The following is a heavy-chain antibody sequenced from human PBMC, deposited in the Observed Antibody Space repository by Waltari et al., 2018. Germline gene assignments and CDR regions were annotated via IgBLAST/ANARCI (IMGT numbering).Heavy chain of an antibody. Sequence: EVQLVESGGGLVQPGRSLRLSCAASGFTFDDYSLHWVRQAPGKRLAGVSGSSWNRGSIGYEDSGKGRFTISRDNAKNSLYLQMNRLRAEDTALYYCAKDIEKGVSDILTGSYYYYYYGMDVWGQGTTVAVSS. CDR2: SSWNRGSI. CDR3: AKDIEKGVSDILTGSYYYYYYGMDV. V-gene: IGHV3-9*01. J-gene: IGHJ6*02. CDR1: GFTFDDYS. D-gene: IGHD3-9*01.